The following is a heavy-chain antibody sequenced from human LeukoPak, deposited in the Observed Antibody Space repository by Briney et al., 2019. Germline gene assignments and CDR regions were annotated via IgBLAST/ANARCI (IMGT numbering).Heavy chain of an antibody. V-gene: IGHV4-39*07. CDR1: GGSISGSSHY. Sequence: SETLSLTCTVSGGSISGSSHYWGWIRQPPGEGLEWIGSVYYSGSTYNNPSLKSRVTISVDTSKNQFSLKLSSVTAADTAVYYCARSGPGGITMVRGVRRLDYWGQGTLVTVSS. D-gene: IGHD3-10*01. CDR3: ARSGPGGITMVRGVRRLDY. CDR2: VYYSGST. J-gene: IGHJ4*02.